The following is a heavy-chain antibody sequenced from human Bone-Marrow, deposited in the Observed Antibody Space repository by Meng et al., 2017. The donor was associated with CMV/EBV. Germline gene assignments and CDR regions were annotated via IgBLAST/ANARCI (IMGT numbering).Heavy chain of an antibody. CDR2: ISSSSSYI. Sequence: LSLTCAASGFTFSSYSMNWVRQAPGKGLEWVSSISSSSSYIYYADSVKGRFTISRDNAKNSLYLQMNSLRAEDTAVYYCARESTLSSTSCLDYWGQGTLVTVSS. CDR1: GFTFSSYS. J-gene: IGHJ4*02. V-gene: IGHV3-21*01. D-gene: IGHD2-2*01. CDR3: ARESTLSSTSCLDY.